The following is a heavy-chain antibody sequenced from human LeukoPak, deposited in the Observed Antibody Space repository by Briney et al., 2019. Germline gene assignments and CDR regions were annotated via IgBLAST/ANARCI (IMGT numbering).Heavy chain of an antibody. V-gene: IGHV3-30*18. Sequence: GGSLRLSCAASGFTFNSYWMHWVRQAPGKGLEWVAVISYDGSNKYYADSVKGRFTISRDNSKNTLYLQMNSLRAEDTAVYYCAKDLRLWFGDPDAFDIWGQGTMVTVSS. J-gene: IGHJ3*02. CDR2: ISYDGSNK. CDR3: AKDLRLWFGDPDAFDI. CDR1: GFTFNSYW. D-gene: IGHD3-10*01.